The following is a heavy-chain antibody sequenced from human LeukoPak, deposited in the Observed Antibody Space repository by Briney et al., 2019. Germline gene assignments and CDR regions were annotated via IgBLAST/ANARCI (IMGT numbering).Heavy chain of an antibody. J-gene: IGHJ4*02. CDR1: GYTFTSYY. V-gene: IGHV1-46*01. CDR3: AREGRWSSSWYGTLYLDY. D-gene: IGHD6-13*01. CDR2: INPSGGST. Sequence: ASVKVSCKASGYTFTSYYMHWVRQAPGQGLEWMGIINPSGGSTSYAQKFQGRVTMTRDMSTSTVYMELSSLRTEDTAVYYCAREGRWSSSWYGTLYLDYWGQGTLVTVSS.